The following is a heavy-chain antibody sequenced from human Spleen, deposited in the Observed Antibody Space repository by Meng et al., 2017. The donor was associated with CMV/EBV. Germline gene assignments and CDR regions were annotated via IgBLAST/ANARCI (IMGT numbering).Heavy chain of an antibody. Sequence: MGWVRQATGKGLEWVADISGRGGSTYYEDCVKGQLTISRDNSKNTLYLQMNRLRAEDTAVYYCAKDQPPKEYYDSSGYYSGGYYFDYWGQGTLVTVSS. CDR2: ISGRGGST. V-gene: IGHV3-23*01. CDR3: AKDQPPKEYYDSSGYYSGGYYFDY. D-gene: IGHD3-22*01. J-gene: IGHJ4*02.